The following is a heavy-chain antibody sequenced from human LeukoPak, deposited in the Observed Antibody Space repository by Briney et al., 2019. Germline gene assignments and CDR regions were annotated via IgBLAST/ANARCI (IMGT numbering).Heavy chain of an antibody. CDR2: IIPIFGTA. CDR3: VRGWWGTDYGWTNWFDP. V-gene: IGHV1-69*13. J-gene: IGHJ5*02. Sequence: SVKVSCKASGGTFSSYAISWVRQAPGQGLEWMGGIIPIFGTANYAQKFQGRVTITADESTSTAYMELSSLRSEDTAVYYCVRGWWGTDYGWTNWFDPWGQGTLVTVSS. D-gene: IGHD4-17*01. CDR1: GGTFSSYA.